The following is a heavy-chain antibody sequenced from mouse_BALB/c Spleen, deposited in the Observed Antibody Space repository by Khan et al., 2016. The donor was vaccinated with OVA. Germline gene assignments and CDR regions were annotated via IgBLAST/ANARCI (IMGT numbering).Heavy chain of an antibody. CDR3: VSEAAYYRSGGWFAY. J-gene: IGHJ3*01. D-gene: IGHD2-14*01. V-gene: IGHV1-4*01. CDR1: GYTFTSYT. Sequence: QVQLQQSGAELARPGASVKMSCKASGYTFTSYTMHWVRQRPGQTLEWIGYINPSNNYTNYNQNFKDKATLIVDKSSSTAYMQLNSLTSEDSAVYYCVSEAAYYRSGGWFAYWGQGTLVTVSA. CDR2: INPSNNYT.